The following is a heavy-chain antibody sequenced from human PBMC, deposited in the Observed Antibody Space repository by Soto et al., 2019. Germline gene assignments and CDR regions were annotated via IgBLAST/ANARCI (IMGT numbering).Heavy chain of an antibody. D-gene: IGHD6-19*01. CDR3: AKRPRIAVAGTGGNIDY. CDR1: GFTFSSYA. CDR2: ISGSGGST. V-gene: IGHV3-23*01. Sequence: EVQLLESGGGLVQPGGSLRLSCAASGFTFSSYAMSWVRQAPGKGLEWVSAISGSGGSTYYADSVKGRFTISRDNSKNTLYLQMNSLRAEDTAVYYCAKRPRIAVAGTGGNIDYWGQGTLVTVSS. J-gene: IGHJ4*02.